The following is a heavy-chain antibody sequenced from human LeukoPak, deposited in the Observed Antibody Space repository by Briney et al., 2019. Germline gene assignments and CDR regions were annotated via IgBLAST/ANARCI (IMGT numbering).Heavy chain of an antibody. CDR2: ITRSSSAK. D-gene: IGHD1-26*01. Sequence: PGGSLRLSCVASGFTFSSYSMNWVRQAPGKGLEWVSYITRSSSAKFYADSVKGRFTISRDNAENLLYLQMNSLRAEDTAVYYCARDQEVGAVGYWGQGTLVTVSS. V-gene: IGHV3-48*01. CDR3: ARDQEVGAVGY. CDR1: GFTFSSYS. J-gene: IGHJ4*02.